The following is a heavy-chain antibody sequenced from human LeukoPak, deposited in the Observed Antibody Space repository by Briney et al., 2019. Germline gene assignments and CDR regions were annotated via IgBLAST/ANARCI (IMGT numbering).Heavy chain of an antibody. V-gene: IGHV3-30*04. CDR3: ARDITPHYYYMDV. CDR1: GFTFSSYE. Sequence: PGGSLRLSCAASGFTFSSYEMNWVRQAPGKGPEWVAVISYDGSNKYYADSVKGRFTISRDNSKNTLYLQMNSLRAEDTAVYYCARDITPHYYYMDVWGKGTTVTVSS. CDR2: ISYDGSNK. J-gene: IGHJ6*03. D-gene: IGHD3-3*01.